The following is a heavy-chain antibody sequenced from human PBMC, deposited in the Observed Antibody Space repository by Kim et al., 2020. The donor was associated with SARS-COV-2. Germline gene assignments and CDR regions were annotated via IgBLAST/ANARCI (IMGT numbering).Heavy chain of an antibody. CDR1: GFTFSNYG. Sequence: GGSLRLSCAASGFTFSNYGMHWVRQTPGKGLEWVAIISNDGNKKYYADSVKGRFTISRDNSKNTMSLQMNSQRTEDTALYYCVKDLSPTDYWGQGALVTV. CDR3: VKDLSPTDY. V-gene: IGHV3-30*18. CDR2: ISNDGNKK. J-gene: IGHJ4*02.